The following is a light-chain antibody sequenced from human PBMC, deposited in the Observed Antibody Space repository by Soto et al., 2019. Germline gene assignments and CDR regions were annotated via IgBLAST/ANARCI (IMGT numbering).Light chain of an antibody. J-gene: IGLJ1*01. CDR3: AAWDDSLNGLYV. CDR1: SSNIGSNA. Sequence: QSVLTQPPSASGTPGQRVTISCSGGSSNIGSNAVTWYRQFPGTAPKLLIYSNNQRPSGVPDRFSGSKSGTSASLAISGLQSEDEADYYCAAWDDSLNGLYVFGTGTKVTVL. CDR2: SNN. V-gene: IGLV1-44*01.